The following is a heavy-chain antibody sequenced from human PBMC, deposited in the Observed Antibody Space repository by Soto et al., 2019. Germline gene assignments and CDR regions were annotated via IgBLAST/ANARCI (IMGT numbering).Heavy chain of an antibody. CDR3: ASPLLSGSYSLPFDY. J-gene: IGHJ4*02. D-gene: IGHD1-26*01. CDR1: GGTFSSYA. CDR2: IIPIFGTA. V-gene: IGHV1-69*01. Sequence: QVQLVQSGAEVKKPGSSVKVSCKASGGTFSSYAISWVRQAPGQGLEWMGGIIPIFGTANYAQKFQGRVTITADESTSTAYMELSSRRSEDTAVYYCASPLLSGSYSLPFDYWGQGTLVTVSS.